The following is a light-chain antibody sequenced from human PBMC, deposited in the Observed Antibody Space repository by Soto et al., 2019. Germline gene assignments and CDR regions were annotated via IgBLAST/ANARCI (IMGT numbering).Light chain of an antibody. J-gene: IGKJ1*01. CDR3: QQSYSTPLT. V-gene: IGKV3-15*01. CDR2: GAS. Sequence: EIVMTQSPVTLSVSPGERATLSCRASQSISTKLAWYQQNPGQAPRLLIYGASTRATGIPARFSGSGSGTDFTLTISSLQPEDFATYYCQQSYSTPLTFGQGTKVDIK. CDR1: QSISTK.